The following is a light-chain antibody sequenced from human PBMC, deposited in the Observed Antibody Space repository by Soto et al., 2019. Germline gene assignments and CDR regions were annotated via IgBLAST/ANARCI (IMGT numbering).Light chain of an antibody. CDR2: KAS. J-gene: IGKJ3*01. CDR3: QHHRA. V-gene: IGKV1-5*03. Sequence: DIQMPQSPSTLSASVGDRVTITCRASQSISSWLAWYQQKPGKAPKLLIYKASSLESGVPPRFSGSGSGTEFTLTISSLQPDDFATYYCQHHRAFGPGTKVDIK. CDR1: QSISSW.